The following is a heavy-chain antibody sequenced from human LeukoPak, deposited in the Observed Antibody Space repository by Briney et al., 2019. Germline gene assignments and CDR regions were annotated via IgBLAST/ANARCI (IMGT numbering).Heavy chain of an antibody. D-gene: IGHD3-9*01. CDR1: GFTFSSCT. CDR2: ISSDSNYI. J-gene: IGHJ5*02. V-gene: IGHV3-21*01. CDR3: ARKENILTGYYDH. Sequence: GGSLRLSCAASGFTFSSCTMNWVRQAPGKGLEWVSSISSDSNYIYYADSVKGRFTISRDNAWNSLYLQMNSLRAEDTAVYYCARKENILTGYYDHWGQGTLVTVSS.